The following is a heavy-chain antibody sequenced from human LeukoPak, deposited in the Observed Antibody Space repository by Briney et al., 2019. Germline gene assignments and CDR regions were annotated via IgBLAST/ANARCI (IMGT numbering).Heavy chain of an antibody. V-gene: IGHV4-59*12. CDR3: ARERNGGSFDP. CDR1: GGSISSYY. CDR2: IYYSGST. D-gene: IGHD4-23*01. J-gene: IGHJ5*02. Sequence: SETLSLTCTVSGGSISSYYWSWIRQPPGKGLEWIGYIYYSGSTNYNPSLKSRVTISVDRSKNQFSLKLSSVAAADTAVYYCARERNGGSFDPWGQGTLVTVSS.